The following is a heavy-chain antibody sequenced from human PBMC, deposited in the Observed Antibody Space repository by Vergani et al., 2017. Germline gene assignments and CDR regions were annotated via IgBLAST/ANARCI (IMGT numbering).Heavy chain of an antibody. Sequence: QVQLVESGGGVVQPGGSLRLSCAASGFNFSNYDIHWVRQAPGKGLEWVAVIRFDGSNKYYADSVKGRFTISRDNSKNTLYLQMNSLRAEDTAVYYCAKDGREVRGVVIEDPGYWGQGTLVTVSS. CDR2: IRFDGSNK. V-gene: IGHV3-30*02. CDR3: AKDGREVRGVVIEDPGY. D-gene: IGHD3-10*01. J-gene: IGHJ4*02. CDR1: GFNFSNYD.